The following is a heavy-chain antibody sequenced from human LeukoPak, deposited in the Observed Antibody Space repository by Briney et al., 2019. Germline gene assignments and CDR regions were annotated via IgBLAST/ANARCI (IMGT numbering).Heavy chain of an antibody. CDR3: TTIKRGNIFGYFDF. CDR1: GGSITTHH. CDR2: VFDSGRT. V-gene: IGHV4-59*11. J-gene: IGHJ4*02. Sequence: SETLSLICTVSGGSITTHHWNWIRQTPGKGLEWIGYVFDSGRTKENPSLKSRVTLSADTSKNQLSLRLSSVTAADTAVYYCTTIKRGNIFGYFDFWGQGSLVTVSS. D-gene: IGHD5-18*01.